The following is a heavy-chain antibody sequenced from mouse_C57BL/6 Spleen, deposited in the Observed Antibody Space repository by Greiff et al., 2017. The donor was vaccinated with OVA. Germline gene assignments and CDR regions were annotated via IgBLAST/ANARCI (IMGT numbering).Heavy chain of an antibody. Sequence: QVQLQQPGAELVRPGSSVKLSCKASGYTFTSYWMHWVKQRPIQGLEWIGNIDPSDSETHSNQKFKDKATLTVDKSSSTAYMQLSSLTSEDSAVYYCARGHYFDYWGQGTTLTVSS. V-gene: IGHV1-52*01. CDR1: GYTFTSYW. CDR3: ARGHYFDY. J-gene: IGHJ2*01. CDR2: IDPSDSET.